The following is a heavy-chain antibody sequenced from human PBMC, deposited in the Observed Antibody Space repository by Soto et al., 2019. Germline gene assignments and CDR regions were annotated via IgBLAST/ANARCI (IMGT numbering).Heavy chain of an antibody. Sequence: QVQLVESGGGVVQPGRSLRLSCAASGFTFSSYGMHWVRQAPGKGLEWVAVIWYDGSNKYYADSVKGRFTISRDNSKNTLYLQMNSLRAEDTAVYYCARDGGNLPFDYWGQVTLVTVAS. CDR1: GFTFSSYG. D-gene: IGHD2-15*01. J-gene: IGHJ4*02. CDR3: ARDGGNLPFDY. V-gene: IGHV3-33*01. CDR2: IWYDGSNK.